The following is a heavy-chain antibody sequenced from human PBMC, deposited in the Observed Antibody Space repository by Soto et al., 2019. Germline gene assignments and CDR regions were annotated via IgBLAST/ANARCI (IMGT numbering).Heavy chain of an antibody. CDR3: TTVRGYHIIDY. D-gene: IGHD5-12*01. CDR1: GFTFNNAW. Sequence: GGSLRLSCAASGFTFNNAWMNWVRQAPGKGLEWVGRIKSMTDGGTTDYAAPVKGRFTITRDDSKNTLYLEVNSLKTDDTAVYYCTTVRGYHIIDYWGQGTLVTVSS. CDR2: IKSMTDGGTT. J-gene: IGHJ4*02. V-gene: IGHV3-15*07.